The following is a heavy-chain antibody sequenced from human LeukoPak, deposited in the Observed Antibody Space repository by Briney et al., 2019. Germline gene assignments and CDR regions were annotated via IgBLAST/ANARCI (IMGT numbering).Heavy chain of an antibody. J-gene: IGHJ4*02. Sequence: PGGSLRLSCAASGFTVSSNYMSWVRQAPGKGLEWVSVIYSGGSTYYADSVKGRFTISRDNSKNTLYLQMNSLRAEDTAVYYCARLAKYCSGGSCYGRDDSWGQGTLVTVSS. CDR2: IYSGGST. V-gene: IGHV3-53*01. CDR3: ARLAKYCSGGSCYGRDDS. CDR1: GFTVSSNY. D-gene: IGHD2-15*01.